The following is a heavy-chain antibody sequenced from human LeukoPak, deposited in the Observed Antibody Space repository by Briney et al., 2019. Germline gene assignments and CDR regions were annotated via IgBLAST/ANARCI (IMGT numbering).Heavy chain of an antibody. V-gene: IGHV4-34*01. J-gene: IGHJ4*02. CDR3: ARGYYGSGSYLLLNH. D-gene: IGHD3-10*01. Sequence: SETLSLTCAVYGGSFSGYYWSWIRQPPGKGLEWIGEINHSGSTNYNPSLKSRVTISVDTSKNQFSLKLSSVTAADTAVYYCARGYYGSGSYLLLNHGGQGTRVTVSS. CDR2: INHSGST. CDR1: GGSFSGYY.